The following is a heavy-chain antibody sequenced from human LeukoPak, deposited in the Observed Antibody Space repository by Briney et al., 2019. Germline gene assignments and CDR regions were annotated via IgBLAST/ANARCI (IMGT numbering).Heavy chain of an antibody. J-gene: IGHJ6*02. CDR2: IWFDGSNK. V-gene: IGHV3-33*06. CDR3: AKAVAATGHYYFGMDV. CDR1: GFTFSSYG. D-gene: IGHD6-19*01. Sequence: SGGSLRLSCTASGFTFSSYGMHWVRQAPGKGLEWVAVIWFDGSNKYYADSVKGRLTISRDNSKSTLYLQMNSLRAEDTAVYYCAKAVAATGHYYFGMDVWGQGTTATVSS.